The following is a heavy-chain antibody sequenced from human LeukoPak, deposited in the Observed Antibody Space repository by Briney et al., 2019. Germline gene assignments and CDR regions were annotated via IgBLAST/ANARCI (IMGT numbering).Heavy chain of an antibody. Sequence: SETLSLTCTVSGGSISSYYWSWIRQPPGKGLEWIGYIYYSGRTNYNPSLKSRVTISVDTSKNQFSLKLRSVTAADTAVYYCARGLQWELIGAFDIWGPGTMVTVSS. D-gene: IGHD1-26*01. CDR1: GGSISSYY. J-gene: IGHJ3*02. V-gene: IGHV4-59*01. CDR2: IYYSGRT. CDR3: ARGLQWELIGAFDI.